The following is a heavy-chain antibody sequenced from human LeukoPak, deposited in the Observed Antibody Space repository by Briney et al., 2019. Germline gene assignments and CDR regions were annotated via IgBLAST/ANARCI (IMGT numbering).Heavy chain of an antibody. CDR2: IIPGEAPT. CDR3: ASRDYYDSSGYNAFDI. J-gene: IGHJ3*02. CDR1: GYSFTSYW. V-gene: IGHV5-51*01. D-gene: IGHD3-22*01. Sequence: GKSLKISCKGSGYSFTSYWIGWVRQMPGKGLEWMGIIIPGEAPTRYSPSFQGQVTISADKSISTAYLQWSSLKASDTAMYYCASRDYYDSSGYNAFDIWGQGTMVT.